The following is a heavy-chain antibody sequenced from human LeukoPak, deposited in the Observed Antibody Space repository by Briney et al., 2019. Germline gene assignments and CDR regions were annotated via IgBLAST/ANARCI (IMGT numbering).Heavy chain of an antibody. V-gene: IGHV4-59*01. CDR1: GGSISGYY. Sequence: SETLSLTCTVSGGSISGYYWSWIRQPPGKGLEWIEYIYYSGSTNYNPSLKSRVTISVDTSKNQFSLKLSSVTAADTAVYYCARDSSRTTRGYSYGTFDIWGQGTMVTVSS. CDR2: IYYSGST. J-gene: IGHJ3*02. CDR3: ARDSSRTTRGYSYGTFDI. D-gene: IGHD5-18*01.